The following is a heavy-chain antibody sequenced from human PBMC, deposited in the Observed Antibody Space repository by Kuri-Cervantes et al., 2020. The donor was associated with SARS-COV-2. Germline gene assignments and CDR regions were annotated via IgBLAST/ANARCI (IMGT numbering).Heavy chain of an antibody. CDR2: ISSSSSYI. CDR3: ARGGYSSSWYSDY. V-gene: IGHV3-21*01. CDR1: GFTFSSYS. J-gene: IGHJ4*02. D-gene: IGHD6-13*01. Sequence: GESLKISCAAYGFTFSSYSMNWVRQAPGKGLKWVSSISSSSSYIYYADSVKGRFTISRDNAKNSLYLQMNSLRAEDTAVYYCARGGYSSSWYSDYWGQGTLVTVSS.